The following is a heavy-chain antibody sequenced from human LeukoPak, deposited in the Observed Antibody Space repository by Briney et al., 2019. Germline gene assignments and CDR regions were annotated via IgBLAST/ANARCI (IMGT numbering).Heavy chain of an antibody. CDR1: GFTFSTSG. D-gene: IGHD5-12*01. Sequence: PGGSLRRSCAASGFTFSTSGMHWVRQAPGKGLEWVAFIRYDGRNKYYADSVKGRFTISRDNSKNTLYLQMKSLRAEDTAVYYCAKGGGYEAQYYYYYLDVWGKGTTVTISS. CDR3: AKGGGYEAQYYYYYLDV. V-gene: IGHV3-30*02. CDR2: IRYDGRNK. J-gene: IGHJ6*03.